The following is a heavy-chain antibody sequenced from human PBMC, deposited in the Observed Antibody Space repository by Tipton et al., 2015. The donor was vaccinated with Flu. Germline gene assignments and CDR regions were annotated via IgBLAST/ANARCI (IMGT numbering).Heavy chain of an antibody. CDR2: IYYSGST. CDR3: AREGRREQLALDY. CDR1: GDSISSSSYY. Sequence: LRLSCTVSGDSISSSSYYWGWIRQPPGKGLEWIGSIYYSGSTYYNPSLKSRVTIAVDTSKNQFSLKLSPVTAADTAVYYCAREGRREQLALDYWGQGTLVTVSS. V-gene: IGHV4-39*07. D-gene: IGHD6-6*01. J-gene: IGHJ4*02.